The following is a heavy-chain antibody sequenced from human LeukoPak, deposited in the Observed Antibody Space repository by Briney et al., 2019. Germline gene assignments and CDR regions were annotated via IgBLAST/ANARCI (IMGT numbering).Heavy chain of an antibody. D-gene: IGHD6-19*01. CDR2: ISDGGGNT. Sequence: GGSLRLSCAASGFTFNSFAMSWVRQAPGKGLEWVSGISDGGGNTYYADSVRGRFTISRDNSKNTLYLQMNSLRAEDTAVYYCAKDDGWLVREDGFDMWGQGTMVTVSS. V-gene: IGHV3-23*01. CDR1: GFTFNSFA. J-gene: IGHJ3*02. CDR3: AKDDGWLVREDGFDM.